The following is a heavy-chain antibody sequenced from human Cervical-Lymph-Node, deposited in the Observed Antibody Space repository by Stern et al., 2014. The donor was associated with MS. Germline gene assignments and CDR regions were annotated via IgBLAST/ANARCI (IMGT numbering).Heavy chain of an antibody. J-gene: IGHJ2*01. CDR2: IFGTGGGT. Sequence: VQLVQSGGGLVQTGGSLRLSCAASGVTFNNYAMTWVRQAPGKVLEWGSSIFGTGGGTYYADSVKGRFTISRDSSRSTLSLQLTRVTAEDTAVYYCAKGTGNYWYFDFWGRGTLVTVSS. CDR3: AKGTGNYWYFDF. D-gene: IGHD1-14*01. V-gene: IGHV3-23*04. CDR1: GVTFNNYA.